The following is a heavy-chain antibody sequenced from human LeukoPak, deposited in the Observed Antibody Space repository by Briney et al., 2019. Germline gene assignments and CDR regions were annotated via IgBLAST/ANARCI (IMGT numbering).Heavy chain of an antibody. CDR2: IVVGSGNT. J-gene: IGHJ6*02. V-gene: IGHV1-58*01. CDR3: AAFSGSYSGMDV. CDR1: GFTFTSSA. D-gene: IGHD1-26*01. Sequence: SVKVSCKASGFTFTSSAVQWVRQARGQRFEWIGWIVVGSGNTNYAQKFQERVTITRDMSTSTAYMELSSLRSEDTAVYYCAAFSGSYSGMDVWGQGTTVTVSS.